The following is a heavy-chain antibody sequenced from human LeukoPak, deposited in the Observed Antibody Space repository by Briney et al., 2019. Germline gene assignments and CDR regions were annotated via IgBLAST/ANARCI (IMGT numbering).Heavy chain of an antibody. CDR3: AKDSYDSSGYYYA. CDR1: GFTFSSYE. Sequence: GGSLRLSCAASGFTFSSYEMNWVRQAPGRGLEWVSYISSSGSTIYYADSVKERCTISRDNAKNSLYLQMNSLRVDDTAVYYCAKDSYDSSGYYYAWGQGTLVTVSS. D-gene: IGHD3-22*01. CDR2: ISSSGSTI. J-gene: IGHJ5*02. V-gene: IGHV3-48*03.